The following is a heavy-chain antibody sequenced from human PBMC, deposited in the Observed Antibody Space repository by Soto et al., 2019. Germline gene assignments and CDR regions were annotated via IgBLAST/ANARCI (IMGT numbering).Heavy chain of an antibody. Sequence: QVQLVESGGGVVQPGRSLRLSCAASGFTFSSYGMHWVRQAPGKGLEWVAVISYDGSNKYYADSVKGRFTISRDNSKNTLYLQMNSLRAEDTAVYYCAKGGVRLFPYYYYGMDVWAQGTTVTVSS. V-gene: IGHV3-30*18. J-gene: IGHJ6*02. D-gene: IGHD3-3*01. CDR3: AKGGVRLFPYYYYGMDV. CDR2: ISYDGSNK. CDR1: GFTFSSYG.